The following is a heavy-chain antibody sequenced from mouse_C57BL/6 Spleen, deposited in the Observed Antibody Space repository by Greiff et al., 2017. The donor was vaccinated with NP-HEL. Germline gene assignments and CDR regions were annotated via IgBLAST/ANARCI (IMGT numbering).Heavy chain of an antibody. V-gene: IGHV1-85*01. J-gene: IGHJ4*01. CDR3: ARNGLYYGSSYAMDY. CDR2: IDPRDGST. D-gene: IGHD1-1*01. CDR1: GYTFTSYD. Sequence: QVQLKESGPELVKPGASVKLSCKASGYTFTSYDINWVKQRPGQGHEWIGWIDPRDGSTKYNEKFKGKATLTVDTSSSTAYMELHSLTSEDSAVYFCARNGLYYGSSYAMDYWGQGTSVTVSS.